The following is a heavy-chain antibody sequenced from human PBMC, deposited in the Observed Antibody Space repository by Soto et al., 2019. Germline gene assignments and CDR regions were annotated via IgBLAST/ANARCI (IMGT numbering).Heavy chain of an antibody. V-gene: IGHV4-39*01. Sequence: AETLSLTCTVSGSSINSSGYYWGWIRQPPGKGLEWIGSMSYGVSTYYNPSLKSRVTVSVDTSKTQFSLNLRSVTAADTAVYYCARLPSRHLVDYWGQGTLVTVSS. J-gene: IGHJ4*02. CDR2: MSYGVST. D-gene: IGHD3-3*02. CDR3: ARLPSRHLVDY. CDR1: GSSINSSGYY.